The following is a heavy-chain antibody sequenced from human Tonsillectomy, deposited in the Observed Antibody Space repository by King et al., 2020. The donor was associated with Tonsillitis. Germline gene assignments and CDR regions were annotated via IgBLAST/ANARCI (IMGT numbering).Heavy chain of an antibody. CDR2: INPSGGST. J-gene: IGHJ4*02. CDR3: ARAFSVTMIVVPHY. D-gene: IGHD3-22*01. V-gene: IGHV1-46*02. Sequence: QLVQSGAEVKKPGASVNVFCKASGYTFNNYYMHWVRQAPGQGLEWMGIINPSGGSTSYAQKFQGRVTMTRDTSTSTVYMELGSLRSEDTAVYYCARAFSVTMIVVPHYWGQGTLVTVSS. CDR1: GYTFNNYY.